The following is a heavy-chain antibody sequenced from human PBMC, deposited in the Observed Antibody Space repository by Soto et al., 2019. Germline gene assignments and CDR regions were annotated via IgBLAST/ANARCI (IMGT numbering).Heavy chain of an antibody. Sequence: GGSLRLSCAASGFTFSSYGMHWVRQAPGKGLEWVAVISYDGSNKYYADSVKGRFTISRDNSKNTLYLQMNSLRAEDTAVYYCAKDFPDMVPAPAYYYGMDVWGQGTTVTVSS. CDR3: AKDFPDMVPAPAYYYGMDV. J-gene: IGHJ6*02. V-gene: IGHV3-30*18. D-gene: IGHD3-10*01. CDR2: ISYDGSNK. CDR1: GFTFSSYG.